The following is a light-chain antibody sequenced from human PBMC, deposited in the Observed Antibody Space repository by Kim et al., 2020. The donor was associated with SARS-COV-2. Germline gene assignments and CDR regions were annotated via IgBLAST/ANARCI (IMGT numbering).Light chain of an antibody. V-gene: IGKV3-11*01. J-gene: IGKJ2*03. CDR1: QSVSND. CDR3: QQRANWYS. Sequence: LSLSPGESATLSCRASQSVSNDLAWYQQKPGQAPRLLIFDASNSATGIPARFSGSGSGTDFTLTISSLEPEDFAVYYCQQRANWYSFGQGTKLEI. CDR2: DAS.